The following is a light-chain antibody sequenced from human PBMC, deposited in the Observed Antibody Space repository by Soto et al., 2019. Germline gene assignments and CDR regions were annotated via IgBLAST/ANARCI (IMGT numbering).Light chain of an antibody. CDR2: EVS. Sequence: QSVLTQPASVSGSPGQSITISCTGTSRDVGGYNYVSWFQQHPGKAPKLMIYEVSNRPSGVSNRFSGSKSGNTASLTISGLQAEDEADYYCSSYTSSSTRVFGTGTQLTVL. CDR3: SSYTSSSTRV. V-gene: IGLV2-14*01. J-gene: IGLJ1*01. CDR1: SRDVGGYNY.